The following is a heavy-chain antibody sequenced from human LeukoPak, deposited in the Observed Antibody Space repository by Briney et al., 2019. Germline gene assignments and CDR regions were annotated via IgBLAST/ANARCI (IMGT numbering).Heavy chain of an antibody. D-gene: IGHD3-22*01. CDR2: ISYDGSNK. J-gene: IGHJ3*02. CDR3: ASSSGSQVDAFDI. V-gene: IGHV3-30*04. CDR1: GFTFSSYA. Sequence: GRSLRLSCAASGFTFSSYAMHWVRQAPGKGLEWVAVISYDGSNKYYADSVKGRFTISRDNSKNTLYLQMNSLRAEDTAVCYCASSSGSQVDAFDIWGQGTMVTVSS.